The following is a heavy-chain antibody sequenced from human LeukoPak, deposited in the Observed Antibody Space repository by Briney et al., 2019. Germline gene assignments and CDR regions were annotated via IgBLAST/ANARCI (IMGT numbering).Heavy chain of an antibody. D-gene: IGHD6-13*01. J-gene: IGHJ4*02. V-gene: IGHV1-3*01. CDR3: ARGESIAAAGGDY. CDR2: INAGNGNT. CDR1: GYTFTSYA. Sequence: GASVKVSCKASGYTFTSYAMHWVRQAPGQRLEWMGWINAGNGNTKYSQKFQGRVTITRDTSASTAYMELSSLRSEDTAVYYCARGESIAAAGGDYWGRGTLVTVSS.